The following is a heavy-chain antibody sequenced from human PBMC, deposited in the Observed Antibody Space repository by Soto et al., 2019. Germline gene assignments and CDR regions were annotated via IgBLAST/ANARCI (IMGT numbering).Heavy chain of an antibody. Sequence: ASVKVSCKASGYTFTSYGISWVRQAPGQGLEWMGWISAYNGNTNYAQKLQGRVTMTTDTSTSTAYMELRSLRSDDTAVYYCARDSPMGIAVAGGIRARFDYWGQGTLVTVSS. D-gene: IGHD6-19*01. V-gene: IGHV1-18*01. CDR3: ARDSPMGIAVAGGIRARFDY. CDR2: ISAYNGNT. J-gene: IGHJ4*02. CDR1: GYTFTSYG.